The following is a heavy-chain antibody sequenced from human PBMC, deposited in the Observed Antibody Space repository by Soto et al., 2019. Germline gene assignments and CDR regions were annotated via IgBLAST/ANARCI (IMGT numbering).Heavy chain of an antibody. CDR1: GFTFSNYG. CDR2: ISYEGSNK. J-gene: IGHJ6*02. D-gene: IGHD2-15*01. Sequence: QVQLVESGGGVVQPGRSLRLSCAVSGFTFSNYGMHWVRQAPGKGLEWVAVISYEGSNKHYADSVKGRFTISRDNSKNTLFLQMNSLRAEDTAVYYCAKDGTVVAANYGMDVWGQGTTVTVS. CDR3: AKDGTVVAANYGMDV. V-gene: IGHV3-30*18.